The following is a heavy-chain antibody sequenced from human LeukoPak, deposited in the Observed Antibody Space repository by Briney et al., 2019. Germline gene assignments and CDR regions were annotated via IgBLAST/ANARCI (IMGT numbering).Heavy chain of an antibody. CDR2: MYYSGST. V-gene: IGHV4-30-4*01. J-gene: IGHJ5*02. CDR1: GGSISSGDYY. CDR3: ARPYYYDSRIDP. D-gene: IGHD3-22*01. Sequence: PSQTLSLTCTVSGGSISSGDYYWSWIRQPPGKGLEWIAYMYYSGSTYYNPSLKRRVSMSADTSKNQLSLKLSSVTAADTAVYYCARPYYYDSRIDPWGQGILVTVSS.